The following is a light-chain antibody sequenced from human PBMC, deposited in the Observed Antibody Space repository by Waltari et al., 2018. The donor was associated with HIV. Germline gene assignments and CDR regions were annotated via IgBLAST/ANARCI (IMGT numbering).Light chain of an antibody. J-gene: IGKJ2*01. CDR1: QSISTS. CDR2: AAS. V-gene: IGKV1-39*01. Sequence: DIQMTQSPSSLSASVGDRVTITCRASQSISTSLNWYQQKPGKAPKLLIYAASSLQSGVPSRFSGSGSGTDFTLTISSLQPEDFATYYCQQSYSTPGYTFGQGTKLRSN. CDR3: QQSYSTPGYT.